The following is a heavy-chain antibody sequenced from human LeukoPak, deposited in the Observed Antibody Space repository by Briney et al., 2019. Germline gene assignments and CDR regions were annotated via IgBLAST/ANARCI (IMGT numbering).Heavy chain of an antibody. CDR2: IYYSGST. J-gene: IGHJ6*03. Sequence: SETLSLTCAVSGGSIDSSSYYWGWIRQPPGKGLEWIGSIYYSGSTYYNPSLKSRVTISVDTSKNQFSLKLSSVTAADTAVHYCARESRDYDILTGYSDYYYYYYMDVWGKGTTVTVSS. V-gene: IGHV4-39*07. CDR3: ARESRDYDILTGYSDYYYYYYMDV. D-gene: IGHD3-9*01. CDR1: GGSIDSSSYY.